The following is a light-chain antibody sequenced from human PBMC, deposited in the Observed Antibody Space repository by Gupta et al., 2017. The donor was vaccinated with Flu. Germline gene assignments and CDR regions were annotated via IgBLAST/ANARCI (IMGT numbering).Light chain of an antibody. CDR2: GAS. J-gene: IGKJ2*01. Sequence: DIQMTQSPSSLSASVGDRVTITCRASQSISSHLNWYQQKAGKAPNLLIYGASSLQSGVPSRFSGSGSVTEFTLTISSLRPEDFATYFCQQTYSTPYTFGQGTKLEI. CDR1: QSISSH. CDR3: QQTYSTPYT. V-gene: IGKV1-39*01.